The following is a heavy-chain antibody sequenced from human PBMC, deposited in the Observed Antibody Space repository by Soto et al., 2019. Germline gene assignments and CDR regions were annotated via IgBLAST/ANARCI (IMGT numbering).Heavy chain of an antibody. D-gene: IGHD6-19*01. CDR2: IIPIFGTA. V-gene: IGHV1-69*13. Sequence: SVKVSCKASGGTFSSYAISWVRQAPGQGLEWMGGIIPIFGTANYAQKFQGRVTITADESTSTAYMELSSLRSEDTAVYYCATAPYSSGWYGGGYFDYWGQGTLVTVSS. CDR1: GGTFSSYA. CDR3: ATAPYSSGWYGGGYFDY. J-gene: IGHJ4*02.